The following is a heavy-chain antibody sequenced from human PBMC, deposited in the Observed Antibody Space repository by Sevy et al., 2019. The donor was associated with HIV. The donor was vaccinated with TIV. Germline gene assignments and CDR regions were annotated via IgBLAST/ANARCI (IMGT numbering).Heavy chain of an antibody. CDR2: ISSSSSTI. V-gene: IGHV3-48*02. Sequence: GGSLRLSCAASGFTFSSYSMNWVRQAPGKGLEWVSYISSSSSTIYYADSVKGRFTISRDNAKNSLYLQMSSLRDEDTAVYYCARDLAVYGYWGQGTLVTVSS. D-gene: IGHD3-10*01. J-gene: IGHJ4*02. CDR3: ARDLAVYGY. CDR1: GFTFSSYS.